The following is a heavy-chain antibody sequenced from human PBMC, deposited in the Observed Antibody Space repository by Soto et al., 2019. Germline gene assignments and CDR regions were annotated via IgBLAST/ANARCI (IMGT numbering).Heavy chain of an antibody. CDR3: ARDLWGYYFDY. Sequence: PSETLSLTCTVSGGSISSGGYYWSWIRQRPGKGLEWIGYIYYSGSTYYNPSLKSRVTISVDTSKNQFSLKLSSVTAADTAVYYCARDLWGYYFDYWGQGTLVTVSS. CDR1: GGSISSGGYY. V-gene: IGHV4-31*03. D-gene: IGHD3-16*01. CDR2: IYYSGST. J-gene: IGHJ4*02.